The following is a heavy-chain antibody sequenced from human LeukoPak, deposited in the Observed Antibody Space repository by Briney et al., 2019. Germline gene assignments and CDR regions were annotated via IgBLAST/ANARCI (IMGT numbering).Heavy chain of an antibody. CDR1: GFTFSSYD. D-gene: IGHD1-1*01. Sequence: GRSLRLSCAASGFTFSSYDMHWVRQAPGKGLEWVAVISYDGSNKYYADSVKGRFTISRDNSKNTLYLQMNSLRAGDTAVYYCAGDLQPWGLGYWGQGTLVTVSS. CDR3: AGDLQPWGLGY. J-gene: IGHJ4*02. CDR2: ISYDGSNK. V-gene: IGHV3-30*14.